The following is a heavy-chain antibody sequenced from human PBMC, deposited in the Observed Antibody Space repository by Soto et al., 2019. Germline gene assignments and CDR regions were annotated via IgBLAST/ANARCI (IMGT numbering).Heavy chain of an antibody. CDR2: IYHSGST. D-gene: IGHD5-18*01. CDR1: GGSISSSNW. J-gene: IGHJ6*02. CDR3: ARDQMDAAMVGYYYYGMDV. V-gene: IGHV4-4*02. Sequence: SETLSLTCAVSGGSISSSNWWSWVRQPPGKGLEWIGEIYHSGSTNYNPSLKSRVTISVDKSKNQFSLKLSSVTAADTAVYYCARDQMDAAMVGYYYYGMDVWGQGTAVTVSS.